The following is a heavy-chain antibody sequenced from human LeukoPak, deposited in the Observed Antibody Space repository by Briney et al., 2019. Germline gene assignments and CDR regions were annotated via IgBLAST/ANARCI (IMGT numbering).Heavy chain of an antibody. CDR2: IYHSGST. Sequence: PSETLSLTCTVSGGSISSGGYYWSWIRQPPGKGLEWIGYIYHSGSTYYNPSLKSRVTISVDTSKNQFSLKLSSVTAADTAVYYCARRKLDYYDSSGQYEGYFDYWGQGTLVTVSS. V-gene: IGHV4-30-2*01. CDR1: GGSISSGGYY. D-gene: IGHD3-22*01. J-gene: IGHJ4*02. CDR3: ARRKLDYYDSSGQYEGYFDY.